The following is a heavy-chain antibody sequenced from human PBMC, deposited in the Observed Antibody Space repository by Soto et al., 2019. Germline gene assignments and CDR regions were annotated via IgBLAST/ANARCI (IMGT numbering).Heavy chain of an antibody. CDR1: GFTVNSNY. D-gene: IGHD1-26*01. V-gene: IGHV3-53*02. CDR3: EKGDGFILAV. J-gene: IGHJ6*02. Sequence: EVQVLATGGGLIQPGGSLRLSCAASGFTVNSNYMSWVRQAPGEGLKWVSITNTGGTTYYADSVKGRFTVSRDNSKNTLYLQMNSLRAEDTAVYYCEKGDGFILAVWGQGTTVSVSS. CDR2: TNTGGTT.